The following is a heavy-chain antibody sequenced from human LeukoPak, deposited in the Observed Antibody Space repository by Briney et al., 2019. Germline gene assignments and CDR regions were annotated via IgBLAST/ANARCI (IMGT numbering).Heavy chain of an antibody. J-gene: IGHJ4*02. CDR2: INTNTGNP. CDR1: GYTFTSYA. D-gene: IGHD3-10*01. CDR3: ARGWFGELLWLFDY. Sequence: GASVKVSCKASGYTFTSYAMNWVRQAPGQGLEWMGWINTNTGNPTYAQGFTGRFVFSLDTSVSTAYLQISSLKAEDTAVYYCARGWFGELLWLFDYWGQGTLVTVSS. V-gene: IGHV7-4-1*02.